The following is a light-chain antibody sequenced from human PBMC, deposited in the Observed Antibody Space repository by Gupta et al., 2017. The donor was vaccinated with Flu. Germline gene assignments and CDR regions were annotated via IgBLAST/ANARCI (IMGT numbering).Light chain of an antibody. V-gene: IGKV3-20*01. J-gene: IGKJ1*01. Sequence: EIVLTQSPGTLSLSPGERAALSCRASQGVSSSYLAWYQQKPGQAPRPLIYGASSRATGIPDRFSGSGYGTDFTLTISRLEPEDFAVYYCQQYSSVTRTFGQGTKVEIK. CDR1: QGVSSSY. CDR2: GAS. CDR3: QQYSSVTRT.